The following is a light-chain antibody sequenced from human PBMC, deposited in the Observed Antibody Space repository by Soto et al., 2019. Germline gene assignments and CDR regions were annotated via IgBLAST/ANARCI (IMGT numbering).Light chain of an antibody. J-gene: IGLJ1*01. CDR1: SSDVGGYKY. CDR2: DVS. V-gene: IGLV2-14*01. Sequence: QSVLTQPASVSGSPGQSITISCTGTSSDVGGYKYVSWYQQHPGEAPKLMIYDVSNRPSGVSNRFSGSKSGNTASLTISGLQAEDRADYYCSSYTSSSTRVFGTGTKVTVL. CDR3: SSYTSSSTRV.